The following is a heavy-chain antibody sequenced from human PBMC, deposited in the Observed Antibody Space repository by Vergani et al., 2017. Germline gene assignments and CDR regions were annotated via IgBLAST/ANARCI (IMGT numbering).Heavy chain of an antibody. CDR2: IYSTGST. J-gene: IGHJ4*02. CDR1: DDSISSGVYY. CDR3: ARMGGYDEGDAFRIGYFDS. Sequence: QVQLQESGPGLVKPSQTLSLTCSVSDDSISSGVYYWNWIRQHPGKGLEWIGYIYSTGSTHHTPSLRRRINRSVDTSKNQFSLKLNSVTAADTAMYYCARMGGYDEGDAFRIGYFDSWGPGILVTVSS. V-gene: IGHV4-31*03. D-gene: IGHD3-22*01.